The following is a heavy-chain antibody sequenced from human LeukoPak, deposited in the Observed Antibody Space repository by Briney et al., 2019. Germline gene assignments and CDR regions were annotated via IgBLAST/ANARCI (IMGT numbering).Heavy chain of an antibody. Sequence: SETLSLTCTVSGGSISNYYWSWIRQPPGKGLEWIGYRYYSGSTNYNPSLISRVTISVDTSRNQFSLKLTSVTAADTAVYFCAVGGDWKYFHYWRQGALVTVSS. V-gene: IGHV4-59*01. D-gene: IGHD2-21*02. CDR2: RYYSGST. CDR3: AVGGDWKYFHY. CDR1: GGSISNYY. J-gene: IGHJ4*02.